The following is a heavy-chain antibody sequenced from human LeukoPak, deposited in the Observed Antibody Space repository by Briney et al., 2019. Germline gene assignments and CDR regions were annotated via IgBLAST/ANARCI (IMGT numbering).Heavy chain of an antibody. D-gene: IGHD3-3*01. CDR2: ISSSSSTI. Sequence: PGGSLSLSCAASGFTFSSYEMNWVRQAPGKGLEWVSYISSSSSTIYYADSVKGRFTISRDNAKNSLYLQMNSLRAEDTAVYYCAREETIFGVVTAFDYWGQGTLVTVSS. V-gene: IGHV3-48*01. J-gene: IGHJ4*02. CDR3: AREETIFGVVTAFDY. CDR1: GFTFSSYE.